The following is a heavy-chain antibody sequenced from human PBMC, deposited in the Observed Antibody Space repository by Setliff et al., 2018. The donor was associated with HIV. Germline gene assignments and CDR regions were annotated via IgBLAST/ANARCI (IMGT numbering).Heavy chain of an antibody. CDR1: GFTFSTYA. CDR2: ISYDGSNK. J-gene: IGHJ3*02. CDR3: ARGRDDYNYDPFDI. Sequence: GGSLRLSCAASGFTFSTYAMHWVRQAPGKGLEWVSVISYDGSNKYYADSVKGRFTISRDNSKNTLYLQMNSLRAEDTAVYYCARGRDDYNYDPFDIWGQGTMVTVSS. D-gene: IGHD4-4*01. V-gene: IGHV3-30*04.